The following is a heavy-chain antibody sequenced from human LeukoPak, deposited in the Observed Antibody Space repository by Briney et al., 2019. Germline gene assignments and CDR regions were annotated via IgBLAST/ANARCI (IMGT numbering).Heavy chain of an antibody. CDR3: AIPFYYDSSGYPYDAFDI. Sequence: GGSLRLFCAASGFTFSSYSMNWVRQAPGKGLEWVSSISTSSSYIYYAGSVKGRFTVSRDNAKNTLYLQMNSLRAEDTAVYYCAIPFYYDSSGYPYDAFDIWGQGTMVTASS. CDR2: ISTSSSYI. J-gene: IGHJ3*02. CDR1: GFTFSSYS. V-gene: IGHV3-21*01. D-gene: IGHD3-22*01.